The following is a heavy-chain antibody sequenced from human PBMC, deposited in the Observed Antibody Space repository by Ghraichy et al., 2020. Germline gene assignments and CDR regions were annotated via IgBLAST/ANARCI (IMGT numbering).Heavy chain of an antibody. V-gene: IGHV3-23*01. CDR2: ISGSSGTT. D-gene: IGHD2-21*02. CDR1: GFTFTTYA. J-gene: IGHJ2*01. CDR3: AKEGPYCGGDCYGYFDL. Sequence: GGSLRLSCAASGFTFTTYAMSWVRQAPGKGLEWVSAISGSSGTTYYADSVKGRFTISRDNSKNTLYLQMNSLRAEDTAVYYCAKEGPYCGGDCYGYFDLWGRGTLATVSS.